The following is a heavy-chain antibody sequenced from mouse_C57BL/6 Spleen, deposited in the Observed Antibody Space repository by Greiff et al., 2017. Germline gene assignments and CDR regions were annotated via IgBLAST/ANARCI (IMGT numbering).Heavy chain of an antibody. Sequence: VQLQESGPELVKPGASVKLSCKASGYTFTSYDINWVKQRPGQGLEWIGWIYPRAGSTKYNEKFKGKTTLTVDTSSSTAYMELHSLTSEDAAVYFCAKSYAVYYAMDYWGQGTSVTVSS. V-gene: IGHV1-85*01. D-gene: IGHD6-5*01. CDR3: AKSYAVYYAMDY. CDR1: GYTFTSYD. CDR2: IYPRAGST. J-gene: IGHJ4*01.